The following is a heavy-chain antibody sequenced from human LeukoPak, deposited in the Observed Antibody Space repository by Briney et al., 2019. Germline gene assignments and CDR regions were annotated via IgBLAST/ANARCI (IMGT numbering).Heavy chain of an antibody. J-gene: IGHJ4*02. CDR2: ISAHKGNT. D-gene: IGHD3-3*01. Sequence: ASVKVSCKTSGYIFTNYGFSWVRQAPGQGLEWMGWISAHKGNTNYAQKLQGRVTMTTDTSTSTAYMELRSLRSDDTAVYYCARAPKDFWSGYYPPLYYWGQGTLVTVSS. V-gene: IGHV1-18*01. CDR1: GYIFTNYG. CDR3: ARAPKDFWSGYYPPLYY.